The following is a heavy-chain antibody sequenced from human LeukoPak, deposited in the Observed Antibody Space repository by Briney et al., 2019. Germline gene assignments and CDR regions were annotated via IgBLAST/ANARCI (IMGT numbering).Heavy chain of an antibody. CDR2: ISGDGGST. Sequence: GGSLRLSCAASGFTFDDYAMHWDRQAPGKGLEWVSLISGDGGSTYYADSVKGRFTISGDNSKNSLYLQMNSLRTEDTALYYCAKDRHSSGWYIDYWGQGTLVTVSS. D-gene: IGHD6-19*01. CDR3: AKDRHSSGWYIDY. CDR1: GFTFDDYA. V-gene: IGHV3-43*02. J-gene: IGHJ4*02.